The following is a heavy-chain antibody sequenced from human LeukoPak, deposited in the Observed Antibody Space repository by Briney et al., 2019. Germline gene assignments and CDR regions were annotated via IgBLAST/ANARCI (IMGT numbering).Heavy chain of an antibody. Sequence: PSETLSLTCTVSGGSISSSSYYWGWIRQPPGKGLEWIGSIYYSGSTYYNPSLKSRVTISVDTSKNQFSLKLSSVTAADTAVYYCAGALQDIVVVPAAAFDYWGQGTLVTVSS. V-gene: IGHV4-39*01. J-gene: IGHJ4*02. CDR2: IYYSGST. CDR1: GGSISSSSYY. D-gene: IGHD2-2*01. CDR3: AGALQDIVVVPAAAFDY.